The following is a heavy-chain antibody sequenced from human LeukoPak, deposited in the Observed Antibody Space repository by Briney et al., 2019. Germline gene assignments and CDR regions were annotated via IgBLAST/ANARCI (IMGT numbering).Heavy chain of an antibody. Sequence: GGSLRLSCAASGFTFTSYGMHWVRQAPGKGLEWVAFIRYDGSDEYNGDSVRGRFTISRDNSKNTLYLQMNSLRAEDTAVYYCAKDRERGYYDSSGYYNWGQGTLVTVSS. CDR2: IRYDGSDE. CDR3: AKDRERGYYDSSGYYN. CDR1: GFTFTSYG. D-gene: IGHD3-22*01. V-gene: IGHV3-30*02. J-gene: IGHJ4*02.